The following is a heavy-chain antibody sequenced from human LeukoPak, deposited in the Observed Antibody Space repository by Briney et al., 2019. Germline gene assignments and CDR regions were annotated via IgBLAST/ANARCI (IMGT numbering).Heavy chain of an antibody. D-gene: IGHD3-10*01. CDR1: GFTVSSNY. Sequence: GGSLRLSCAASGFTVSSNYMSWVRQTPGKGLEWVSVIYSGDGSYYADSVKGRFTLSRDNSKNTLYLQMNSLRAKDTAVYYCARDERGPAYWGQGTLVTVSS. CDR2: IYSGDGS. CDR3: ARDERGPAY. V-gene: IGHV3-53*01. J-gene: IGHJ4*02.